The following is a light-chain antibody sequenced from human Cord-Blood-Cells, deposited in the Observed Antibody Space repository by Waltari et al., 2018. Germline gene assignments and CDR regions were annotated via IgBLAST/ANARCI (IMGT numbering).Light chain of an antibody. CDR1: QSVSSSY. Sequence: IVLMQSPGPLSLSPVVRASLSCRASQSVSSSYLAWYQQKPGQAPRLLIYGASSRATGIPDRFSGSGSGTDFTLTISRLEPEDFAVYYCQQYGSSRITFGQGTRLEIK. CDR2: GAS. CDR3: QQYGSSRIT. J-gene: IGKJ5*01. V-gene: IGKV3-20*01.